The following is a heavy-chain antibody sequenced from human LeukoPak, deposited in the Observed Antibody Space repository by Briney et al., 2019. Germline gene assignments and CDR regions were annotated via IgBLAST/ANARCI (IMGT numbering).Heavy chain of an antibody. CDR1: GASISGSGYY. J-gene: IGHJ4*02. V-gene: IGHV4-39*01. CDR2: VYSSGST. D-gene: IGHD1-26*01. CDR3: AKSGGYGLIDY. Sequence: PSETLSLTCTVSGASISGSGYYWGWIRQPPGKGLEWIGSVYSSGSTYYNASLQSRVTISIETSKNQISLRLNSVTAADTAMYYCAKSGGYGLIDYWGQGTLVTVSS.